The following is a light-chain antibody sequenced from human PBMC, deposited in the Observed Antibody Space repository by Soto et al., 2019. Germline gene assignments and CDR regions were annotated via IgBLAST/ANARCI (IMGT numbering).Light chain of an antibody. Sequence: DIQMTQSPSSLSASVGDRVTITCRASQSIRSYLNWYQQKPGKASKLLIYSTSSLQSGVPSRFSGSGSGTDFTLTISSLQPEDFATYYCQHSYSIFMYTFGPGTKVDIK. CDR1: QSIRSY. V-gene: IGKV1-39*01. CDR2: STS. J-gene: IGKJ2*01. CDR3: QHSYSIFMYT.